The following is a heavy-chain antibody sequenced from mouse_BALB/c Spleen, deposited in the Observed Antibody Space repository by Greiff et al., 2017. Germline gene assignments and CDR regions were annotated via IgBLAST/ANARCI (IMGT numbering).Heavy chain of an antibody. CDR2: INPSTGYT. CDR3: ARELRGWYFDV. Sequence: QVQLQQSGAELAKPGASVKMSCKASGYTFTSYWMHWVKQRPGQGLEWIGYINPSTGYTEYNQKFKDKATLTADKSSSTAYMQLSSLTSEDSAVYYCARELRGWYFDVWGAGTTVTVSS. J-gene: IGHJ1*01. CDR1: GYTFTSYW. D-gene: IGHD1-1*01. V-gene: IGHV1-7*01.